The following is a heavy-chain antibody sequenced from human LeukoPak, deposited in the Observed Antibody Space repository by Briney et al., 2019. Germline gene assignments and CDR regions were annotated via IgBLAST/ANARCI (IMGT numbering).Heavy chain of an antibody. D-gene: IGHD3-16*01. J-gene: IGHJ4*02. V-gene: IGHV3-30*18. CDR3: AKDLEGGPYFDC. Sequence: GGSLRLSCAASGFTFSSYSMNWVRQAPGKGLEWVAVISYDGSNKYYADSVKGRFTISRDNSKNTLYLQMNSLRAEDTAVYYCAKDLEGGPYFDCWGQGTLVTVSS. CDR1: GFTFSSYS. CDR2: ISYDGSNK.